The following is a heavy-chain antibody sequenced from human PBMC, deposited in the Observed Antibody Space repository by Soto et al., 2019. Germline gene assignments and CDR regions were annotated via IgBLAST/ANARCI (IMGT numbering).Heavy chain of an antibody. D-gene: IGHD6-6*01. V-gene: IGHV1-69*13. CDR1: GGTFSSYA. J-gene: IGHJ6*02. Sequence: ASVKVSCKASGGTFSSYAISWVRQAPGQGLEWMGGIIPIFGTANYAQKFQGRVTITADESTSTAYMELSSLRSEDTAVYYCASPPPSIAARSYYYGMDVWGQGTTVTVSS. CDR2: IIPIFGTA. CDR3: ASPPPSIAARSYYYGMDV.